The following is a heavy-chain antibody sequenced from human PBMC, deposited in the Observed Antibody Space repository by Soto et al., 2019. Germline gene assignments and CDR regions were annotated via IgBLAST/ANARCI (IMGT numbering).Heavy chain of an antibody. CDR2: INHSGST. CDR1: GGSFSGYY. CDR3: ARSNPLPPRYCSSTSCYGGNWFDP. J-gene: IGHJ5*02. V-gene: IGHV4-34*01. Sequence: PSETLSLTCAVYGGSFSGYYWSWIRQPPGKGLEWIGEINHSGSTNYNPSLKSRVTISVDTSKNQFSLKLSSVTAADTAVYYCARSNPLPPRYCSSTSCYGGNWFDPWGQGTLVTVSS. D-gene: IGHD2-2*01.